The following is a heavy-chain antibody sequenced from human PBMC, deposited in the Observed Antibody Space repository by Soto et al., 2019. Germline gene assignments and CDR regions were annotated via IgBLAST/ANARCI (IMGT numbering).Heavy chain of an antibody. V-gene: IGHV3-48*01. Sequence: PGGSLRLSCAASGFTFTRHSMNWVRQAAGKGLEWISYISDSSGTIYYADSVKGRFTISRDNVQNSLYLQMNSLTADDTAIYYCVREGRGSFDFWGRGTMVTVSS. J-gene: IGHJ3*01. D-gene: IGHD5-12*01. CDR3: VREGRGSFDF. CDR1: GFTFTRHS. CDR2: ISDSSGTI.